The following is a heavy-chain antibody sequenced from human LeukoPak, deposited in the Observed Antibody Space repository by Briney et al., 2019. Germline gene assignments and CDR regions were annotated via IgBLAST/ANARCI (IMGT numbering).Heavy chain of an antibody. D-gene: IGHD3-3*01. CDR2: IYHSGST. V-gene: IGHV4-59*12. CDR1: GGSISSYY. CDR3: ARGNYDFWSGYYTGPSYYYYMDV. J-gene: IGHJ6*03. Sequence: SETLSLTCTVSGGSISSYYWSWIRQPPGKGLEWIGYIYHSGSTYYNPSLKSRVTISVDRSKNQFSLKLSSVTAADTAVYYCARGNYDFWSGYYTGPSYYYYMDVWGKGTTVTVSS.